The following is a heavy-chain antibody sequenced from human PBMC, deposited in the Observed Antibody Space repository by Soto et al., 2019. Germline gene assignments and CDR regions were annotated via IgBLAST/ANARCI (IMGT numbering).Heavy chain of an antibody. J-gene: IGHJ5*02. D-gene: IGHD3-10*01. CDR3: AGYYGSGSYYFDGFDP. Sequence: QVQLQESGPGLVKPSGTLSLTCAVSGGSINSSNWWTWVRQPPGQGLEWIGEIYHSGRTNYHPSLKSRVTISIVTSKNQFSLKLASVTAADTAVYYCAGYYGSGSYYFDGFDPWGQGTLVTVSS. V-gene: IGHV4-4*02. CDR2: IYHSGRT. CDR1: GGSINSSNW.